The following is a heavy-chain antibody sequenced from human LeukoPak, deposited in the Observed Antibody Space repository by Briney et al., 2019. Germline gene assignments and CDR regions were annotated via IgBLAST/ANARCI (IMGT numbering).Heavy chain of an antibody. CDR3: ARDPGYYDSSGDAFDI. Sequence: GGSLRLSCAASGFTVSSNYMSWVRQAPGKGLEWVSVIYSGGSTYYADSVKGRFTISRDNSKNTLYLQMNSLRAEDTAVYYCARDPGYYDSSGDAFDIWGQGTMVTVSS. D-gene: IGHD3-22*01. J-gene: IGHJ3*02. CDR1: GFTVSSNY. V-gene: IGHV3-53*01. CDR2: IYSGGST.